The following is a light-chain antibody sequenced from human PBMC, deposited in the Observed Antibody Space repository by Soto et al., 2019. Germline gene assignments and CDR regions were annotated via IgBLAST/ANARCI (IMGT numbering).Light chain of an antibody. CDR3: FSFTTDWTHV. CDR2: EVS. V-gene: IGLV2-14*01. Sequence: QPALTQPASVSGSPGQSITISCTGSSSDIGAYNYVSWFQQYPGKAPKLIISEVSNRPSGVSNRFSGSKSGTAASLTTSGLQTEDEADYFCFSFTTDWTHVFGTGTKVTVL. CDR1: SSDIGAYNY. J-gene: IGLJ1*01.